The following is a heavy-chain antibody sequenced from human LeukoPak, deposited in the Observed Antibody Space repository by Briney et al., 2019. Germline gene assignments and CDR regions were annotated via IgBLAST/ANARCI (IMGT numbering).Heavy chain of an antibody. CDR1: GCTFSSYW. CDR3: ARSGRGGAFDI. J-gene: IGHJ3*02. Sequence: GGLRLSCAASGCTFSSYWMHWVRQGPGKGLVWVSRIYSDGSRTTYADSAKGRFTISGDNAKNTLYLQMNSLRAEDTAVYYCARSGRGGAFDIWGHGTMVTVSS. CDR2: IYSDGSRT. V-gene: IGHV3-74*01. D-gene: IGHD1-26*01.